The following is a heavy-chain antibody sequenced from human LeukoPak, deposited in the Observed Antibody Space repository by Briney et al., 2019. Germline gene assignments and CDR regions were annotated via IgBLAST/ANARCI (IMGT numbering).Heavy chain of an antibody. Sequence: GASVKVSCKASGYTFTGYYMHWVRQAPGRGLEWMGWINPNSGGTNYAQKFQGRVTMTRDTSISTAYMELSRLRSDDTAVYYWARDRAKGYSYGYGYWGQGTLVTVSS. V-gene: IGHV1-2*02. D-gene: IGHD5-18*01. CDR1: GYTFTGYY. CDR3: ARDRAKGYSYGYGY. J-gene: IGHJ4*02. CDR2: INPNSGGT.